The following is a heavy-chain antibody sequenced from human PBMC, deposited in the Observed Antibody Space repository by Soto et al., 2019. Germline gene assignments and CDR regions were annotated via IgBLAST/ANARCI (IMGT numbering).Heavy chain of an antibody. CDR1: GGSISSGDYY. CDR3: ARESAQYYYYYGMDV. Sequence: PSETLSLTCTVSGGSISSGDYYGSWIRQPPGKGLEWIGYIYYSGSTYYNPSLKSRVTISVDTSKNQFSLKLSSVTAADTAVYYCARESAQYYYYYGMDVWGQGTTVTVSS. V-gene: IGHV4-30-4*01. CDR2: IYYSGST. J-gene: IGHJ6*02.